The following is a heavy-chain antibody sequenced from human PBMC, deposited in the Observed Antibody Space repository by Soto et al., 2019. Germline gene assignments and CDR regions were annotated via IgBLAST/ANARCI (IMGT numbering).Heavy chain of an antibody. CDR1: GGTFSSYD. CDR3: ARGRDCSGGSCYSGLAWFDP. CDR2: IIPIFGTA. Sequence: QVQLVQSGAEVKKPGSSVKVSCKASGGTFSSYDISWVRQAPGQGLEWMGGIIPIFGTANYAQKFQGRVTITADEPTSTAYMELSSLRSEDTAVYYCARGRDCSGGSCYSGLAWFDPWGQGTLVTVSS. J-gene: IGHJ5*02. V-gene: IGHV1-69*12. D-gene: IGHD2-15*01.